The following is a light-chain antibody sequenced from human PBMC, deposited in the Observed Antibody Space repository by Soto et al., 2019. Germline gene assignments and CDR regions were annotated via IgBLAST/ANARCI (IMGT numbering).Light chain of an antibody. V-gene: IGKV3-15*01. CDR1: QRISSN. CDR2: GAS. J-gene: IGKJ1*01. CDR3: QHYNNWPPWT. Sequence: EVVMTQSPATLSVSPGERATLSCRASQRISSNLAWYQQRRGQAPRLLIYGASTRAPGIPARFSGSGSETEFTLTISSLQSEDFAVYYCQHYNNWPPWTFDQGTKVEIK.